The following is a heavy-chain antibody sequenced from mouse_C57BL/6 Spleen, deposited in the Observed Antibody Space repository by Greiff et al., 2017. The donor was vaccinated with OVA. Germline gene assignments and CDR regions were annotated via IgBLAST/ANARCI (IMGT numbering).Heavy chain of an antibody. J-gene: IGHJ4*01. D-gene: IGHD2-5*01. CDR1: GYTFTDYE. CDR2: IDPETGGT. CDR3: SVGSNYDAMDY. Sequence: VKLVESGAELVRPGASVTLSCKASGYTFTDYEMHWVKQTPVHGLEWIGAIDPETGGTAYNQKFKGKAILTADKSSSTAYMELRSLTSEDSAVYYCSVGSNYDAMDYWGQGTSVTVSS. V-gene: IGHV1-15*01.